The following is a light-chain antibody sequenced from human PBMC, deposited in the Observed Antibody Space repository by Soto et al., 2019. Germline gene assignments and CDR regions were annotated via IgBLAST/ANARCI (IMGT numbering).Light chain of an antibody. CDR2: EAS. V-gene: IGKV3-11*01. Sequence: EIVLTQSPATLSLSPGERATLSCRASQTVSSSLAWYQQKPGQAPRLLIYEASNRATGIPARFSGSGSGADFTLTISSLEPEDFALYHCQQHINWPLTFGGGTKVDIK. CDR1: QTVSSS. J-gene: IGKJ4*01. CDR3: QQHINWPLT.